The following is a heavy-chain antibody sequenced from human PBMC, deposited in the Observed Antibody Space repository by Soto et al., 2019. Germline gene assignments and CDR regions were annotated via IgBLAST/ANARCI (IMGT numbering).Heavy chain of an antibody. V-gene: IGHV1-69*13. CDR3: ARGCSSTSCLGYYYYYYGMDV. CDR1: GGTFSSYA. J-gene: IGHJ6*02. CDR2: IIPIFGTA. Sequence: SVKVSCKASGGTFSSYAISWVRQAPGQGLEWMGGIIPIFGTANYAQKFQGRVTITADESTSTAYMELSSLRSEDTAVYYCARGCSSTSCLGYYYYYYGMDVWGQGTTVTVS. D-gene: IGHD2-2*01.